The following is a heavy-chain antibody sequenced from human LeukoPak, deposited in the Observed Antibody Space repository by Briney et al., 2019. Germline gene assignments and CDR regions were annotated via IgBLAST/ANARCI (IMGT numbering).Heavy chain of an antibody. V-gene: IGHV1-8*01. J-gene: IGHJ6*03. Sequence: ASVKVSCKASGYTFTSYDINWVRQATGQRLEWMGWMNPNSGNTGYAQKFQGRVTMTKNTSITTAYMELSSLRSEDTAVYYCARALSWTGNSYYYMDVWGKGTTVTVSS. CDR1: GYTFTSYD. CDR2: MNPNSGNT. D-gene: IGHD3/OR15-3a*01. CDR3: ARALSWTGNSYYYMDV.